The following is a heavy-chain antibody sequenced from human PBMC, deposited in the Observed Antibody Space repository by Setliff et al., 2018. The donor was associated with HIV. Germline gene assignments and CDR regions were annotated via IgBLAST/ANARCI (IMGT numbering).Heavy chain of an antibody. J-gene: IGHJ3*02. V-gene: IGHV4-4*07. Sequence: PSETLSLTCTVSGGSISSYYWSWIRQPAGKGLGWIGRIYTSGSTNYNPSLKSRVTMSVDTSKNQFSLKLSSVTAADTAVYYCARTLAYHAFDIWGQGTMVTVSS. D-gene: IGHD2-2*01. CDR2: IYTSGST. CDR1: GGSISSYY. CDR3: ARTLAYHAFDI.